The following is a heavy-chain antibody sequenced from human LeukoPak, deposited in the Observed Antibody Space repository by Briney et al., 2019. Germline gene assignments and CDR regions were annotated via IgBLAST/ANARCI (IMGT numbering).Heavy chain of an antibody. V-gene: IGHV1-18*01. CDR3: ARDFSSGWYGGGY. J-gene: IGHJ4*02. CDR1: GYTFTYFG. CDR2: ISANNGNT. Sequence: GASVKVSCKTSGYTFTYFGISWVRQAPGQGLEWMGWISANNGNTNYAQKMQGRVTMTTDTSTRTAYMELRSLTSGDTAVYYCARDFSSGWYGGGYWGQGTLVTVSS. D-gene: IGHD6-19*01.